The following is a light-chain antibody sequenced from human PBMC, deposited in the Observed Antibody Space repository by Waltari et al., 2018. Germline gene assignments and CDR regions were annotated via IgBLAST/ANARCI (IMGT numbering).Light chain of an antibody. CDR2: DAS. J-gene: IGKJ4*01. V-gene: IGKV3-11*01. CDR3: QQRGTYLGLT. CDR1: QSVSKY. Sequence: VLTQSPATLSLSPGERATLSCRASQSVSKYLAWYQQKPGQAPGLLIFDASNRATGIPARFSGSGSGTEFSLTISSLEPEDFAVYYCQQRGTYLGLTFGGGTKVDIK.